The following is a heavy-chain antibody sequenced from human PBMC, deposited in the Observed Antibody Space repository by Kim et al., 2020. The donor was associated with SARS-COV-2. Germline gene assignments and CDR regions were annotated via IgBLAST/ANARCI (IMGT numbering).Heavy chain of an antibody. CDR3: ARVPGYRGYEYYY. Sequence: SVKVSCKASGGTFSSYGITWVRQAPGQGLEWMGRIIPVLGVANYAQKFQGRVTITADKSTSTAYMELSSLRSEDTAVYYCARVPGYRGYEYYYWGQVTL. CDR1: GGTFSSYG. V-gene: IGHV1-69*04. CDR2: IIPVLGVA. D-gene: IGHD5-12*01. J-gene: IGHJ4*02.